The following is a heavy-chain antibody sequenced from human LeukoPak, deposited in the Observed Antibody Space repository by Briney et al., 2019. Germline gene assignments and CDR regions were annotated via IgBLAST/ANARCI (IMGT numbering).Heavy chain of an antibody. CDR3: ARGYCSGGSCDWFDP. CDR1: GGSISSYF. D-gene: IGHD2-15*01. V-gene: IGHV4-59*01. CDR2: IYYSGST. Sequence: SEALSLTCTVYGGSISSYFWSWVRQTPGKGLEWIGQIYYSGSTNYNPSLKSLVTISVDTSKNQFSLKLSSVTAADTAVYYCARGYCSGGSCDWFDPWGQGTLVTVSS. J-gene: IGHJ5*02.